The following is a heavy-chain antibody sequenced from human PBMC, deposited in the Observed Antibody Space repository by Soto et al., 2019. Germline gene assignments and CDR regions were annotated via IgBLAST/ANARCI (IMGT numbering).Heavy chain of an antibody. V-gene: IGHV1-69*08. Sequence: QVQLVQSGAEVKKPGSSVKVSCKTSGDTLNTYSFSWVRQATGQGLEWMGRIIPIRNLAEYAQNFQGRVTITADKSTSTTYLELTSLRSEDTALYYCARETEGDRRAFDIWGQGTIVIVSS. CDR1: GDTLNTYS. CDR3: ARETEGDRRAFDI. CDR2: IIPIRNLA. J-gene: IGHJ3*02.